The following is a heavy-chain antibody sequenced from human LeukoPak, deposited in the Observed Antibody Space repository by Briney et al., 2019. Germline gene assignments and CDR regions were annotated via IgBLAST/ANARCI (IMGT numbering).Heavy chain of an antibody. D-gene: IGHD3-10*01. CDR3: ARTSHVWFGELSLFDY. Sequence: PSETLSLTCTVSGGYISSYYWSWIRQPPGKGLEWIGYIYYSGSTNYNPSLKSRVTISVDTSKNQFSLKLSSVTAADTAVYYCARTSHVWFGELSLFDYWGQGTLVTVSS. V-gene: IGHV4-59*01. CDR2: IYYSGST. CDR1: GGYISSYY. J-gene: IGHJ4*02.